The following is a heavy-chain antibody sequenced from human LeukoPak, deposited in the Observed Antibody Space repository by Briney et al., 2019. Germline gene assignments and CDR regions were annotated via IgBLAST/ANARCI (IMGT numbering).Heavy chain of an antibody. CDR3: ARDEYDILTGYYTD. Sequence: GASVKVSCKASGYTFTSYGISWVRQAPGQGGEWMGWISAYNGNTNYAQKLQGRVTMTTDTSTSTAYMELRSLRSDDTAVYYCARDEYDILTGYYTDWGQGTLVTVSS. CDR2: ISAYNGNT. J-gene: IGHJ4*02. CDR1: GYTFTSYG. V-gene: IGHV1-18*01. D-gene: IGHD3-9*01.